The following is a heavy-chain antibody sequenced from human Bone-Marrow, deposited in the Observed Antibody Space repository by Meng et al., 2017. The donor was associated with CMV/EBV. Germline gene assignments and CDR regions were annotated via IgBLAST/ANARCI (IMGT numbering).Heavy chain of an antibody. D-gene: IGHD2-2*01. CDR2: ISWNSGSI. CDR3: AKDTAALAYGAFDI. CDR1: GFTFDDYA. J-gene: IGHJ3*02. Sequence: GGSLRLSCAASGFTFDDYAMHWVRQAPGKGLEWVPGISWNSGSIGYADSVKGRFTISRDNAKNSLYLQTNSLRAEDTALYYCAKDTAALAYGAFDIWGQGTMVTVSS. V-gene: IGHV3-9*01.